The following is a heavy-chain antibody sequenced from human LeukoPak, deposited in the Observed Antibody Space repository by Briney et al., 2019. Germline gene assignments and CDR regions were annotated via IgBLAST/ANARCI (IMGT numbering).Heavy chain of an antibody. Sequence: GGSLRLSCAASGFTFSGFQMNWGGQAPGKGLERVSYVSNSGHTIYYADSVKGRFTIYRDNAKNSLYLHMNSLRAEDTAFYYCVREIGSHFDYWGQGTLVTVSS. CDR1: GFTFSGFQ. J-gene: IGHJ4*02. V-gene: IGHV3-48*03. D-gene: IGHD6-25*01. CDR3: VREIGSHFDY. CDR2: VSNSGHTI.